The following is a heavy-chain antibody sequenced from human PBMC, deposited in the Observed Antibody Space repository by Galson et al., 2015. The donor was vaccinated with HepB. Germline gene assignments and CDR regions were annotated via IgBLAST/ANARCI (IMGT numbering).Heavy chain of an antibody. J-gene: IGHJ6*02. Sequence: TLSLTCTVSGGSISSGNYYWNWIRQPPGKGLEWIGYIYNSGSTYNNPSLKSRVTISVDTSKNQFSLKLRSVTAADTAVYYCAREGGVWGQGTTVTVSS. CDR3: AREGGV. D-gene: IGHD2-15*01. CDR1: GGSISSGNYY. CDR2: IYNSGST. V-gene: IGHV4-30-4*08.